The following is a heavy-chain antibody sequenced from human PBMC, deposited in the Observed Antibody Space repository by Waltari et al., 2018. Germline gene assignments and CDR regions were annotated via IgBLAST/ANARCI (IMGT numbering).Heavy chain of an antibody. D-gene: IGHD3-3*01. CDR1: GFTFGTYG. J-gene: IGHJ4*02. CDR3: AKLSGRVPVDY. V-gene: IGHV3-30*02. Sequence: QVQLVESGGGVVRPGGSLRLSCAASGFTFGTYGMHWVRQAPGKGLGWVAFIAYDGSDKYYADSVKGRVTISRDNSKNTLYLAMDSLRAEDTAVYYCAKLSGRVPVDYWGQGTLVTVSS. CDR2: IAYDGSDK.